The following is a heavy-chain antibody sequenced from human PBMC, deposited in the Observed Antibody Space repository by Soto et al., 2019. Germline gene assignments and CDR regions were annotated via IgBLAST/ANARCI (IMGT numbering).Heavy chain of an antibody. J-gene: IGHJ6*02. D-gene: IGHD6-25*01. CDR2: ISSSGSTI. Sequence: PGGSLRLSCAASGFTFSSYEMNWVRQAPGKGLEWVSYISSSGSTIYYADSVKGRFTISRDNAKNSLYLQMNSLRAEDTAVYYCARGVAAAYYYYGMDVWGQGTTVTVSS. CDR3: ARGVAAAYYYYGMDV. V-gene: IGHV3-48*03. CDR1: GFTFSSYE.